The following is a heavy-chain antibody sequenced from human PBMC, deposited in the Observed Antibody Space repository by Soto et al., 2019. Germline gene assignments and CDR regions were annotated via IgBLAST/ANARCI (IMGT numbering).Heavy chain of an antibody. CDR3: AKIRYSSPMGYYYGMDV. CDR2: IIPIFGTA. Sequence: ASVKVSCKASRVAFSKSIVTWVRQAPGLGLEWVGGIIPIFGTANYAQKFQGRVTITADESTSTSYMGVNNLRSEDTAVYYCAKIRYSSPMGYYYGMDVWGQGTTVTVSS. V-gene: IGHV1-69*13. CDR1: RVAFSKSI. D-gene: IGHD6-19*01. J-gene: IGHJ6*02.